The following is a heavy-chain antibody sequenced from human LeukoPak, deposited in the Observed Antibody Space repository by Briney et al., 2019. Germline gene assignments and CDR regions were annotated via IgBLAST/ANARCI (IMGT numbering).Heavy chain of an antibody. CDR3: ARQGGSYRAHRESYFDY. V-gene: IGHV5-51*01. J-gene: IGHJ4*02. D-gene: IGHD1-26*01. CDR1: GYRFTSYW. Sequence: GESLKISCKGAGYRFTSYWIGWVRQMPGKGLEWMGIIYPGDSDTRYSPCFQGQVTISADKSISTAYLQWSSLKASDTAMYYYARQGGSYRAHRESYFDYWGQGTLVTVSS. CDR2: IYPGDSDT.